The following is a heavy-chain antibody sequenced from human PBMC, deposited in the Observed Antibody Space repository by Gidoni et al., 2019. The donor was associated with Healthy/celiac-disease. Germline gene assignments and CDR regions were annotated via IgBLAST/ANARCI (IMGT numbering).Heavy chain of an antibody. CDR1: GFTSSSYS. Sequence: EVQLVESGAGLVRPGGSLRLSGPASGFTSSSYSMNWVRQAPGKGLEWFSSISSNSSYIYHEDSMKCLFTISRDNAKNSLYLQMSSLRAEDTAVYYCAGDSHAGWFDPWGQGTLVTVSS. CDR3: AGDSHAGWFDP. V-gene: IGHV3-21*01. CDR2: ISSNSSYI. J-gene: IGHJ5*02.